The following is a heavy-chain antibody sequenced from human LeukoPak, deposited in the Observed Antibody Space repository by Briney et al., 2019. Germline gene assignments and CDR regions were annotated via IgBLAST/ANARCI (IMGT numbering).Heavy chain of an antibody. D-gene: IGHD2-2*01. CDR2: IYTSGST. V-gene: IGHV4-4*07. Sequence: SETLSLTCTVSGGSISSYYWSWIRQPAGKGLEWIGRIYTSGSTNYNPSLKSRVTMSVDTSKNQFSLKLSSVTAADTAVYHCARELLGYCSSTSCRTHHWFDPWGQGTLVTVSS. CDR3: ARELLGYCSSTSCRTHHWFDP. CDR1: GGSISSYY. J-gene: IGHJ5*02.